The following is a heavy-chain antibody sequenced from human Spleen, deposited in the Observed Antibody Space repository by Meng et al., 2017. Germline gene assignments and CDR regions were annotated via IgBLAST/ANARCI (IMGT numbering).Heavy chain of an antibody. D-gene: IGHD3-3*01. J-gene: IGHJ4*02. Sequence: GESLKISCAASGFTVSHNYMSWVRQAPGKGLEWVSVIYSGGNTYYADSVKGRFTVSRDNAKNTLYLQMNSLGADDTAVYYCARDLAWVLFDYWGQGALVTVSS. CDR2: IYSGGNT. CDR3: ARDLAWVLFDY. V-gene: IGHV3-66*01. CDR1: GFTVSHNY.